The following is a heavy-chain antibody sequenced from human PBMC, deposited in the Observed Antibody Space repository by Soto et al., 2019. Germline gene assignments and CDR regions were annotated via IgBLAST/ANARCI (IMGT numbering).Heavy chain of an antibody. D-gene: IGHD6-13*01. V-gene: IGHV4-31*03. J-gene: IGHJ4*02. CDR1: GGSISSGGYY. CDR2: IYYSGST. CDR3: ARGGIAAAAPPDY. Sequence: QVQLQESGPGLVKPSQTLSLTCTVSGGSISSGGYYWSWIRQHPGKGLEWIGYIYYSGSTYYNPSLKSRVTISVETSKNQSSLKLSSVTAADTAVYYCARGGIAAAAPPDYWGQGTLVTVSS.